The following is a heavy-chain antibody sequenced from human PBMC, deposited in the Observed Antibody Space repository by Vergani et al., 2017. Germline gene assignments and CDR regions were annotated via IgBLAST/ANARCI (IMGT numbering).Heavy chain of an antibody. V-gene: IGHV4-39*07. J-gene: IGHJ5*02. CDR1: GGSISSSSHF. D-gene: IGHD4-17*01. CDR2: IYYSGST. Sequence: QVQLHKSGPGLVKPSETLSLTCTLSGGSISSSSHFWGWLRQTPGKGLEWIGSIYYSGSTYYNPSLKSRVTISVDTSKNQFSLKLSSVTAADTAVYYCARDLSDPYGEGNWFDPWGQGTLVTVSS. CDR3: ARDLSDPYGEGNWFDP.